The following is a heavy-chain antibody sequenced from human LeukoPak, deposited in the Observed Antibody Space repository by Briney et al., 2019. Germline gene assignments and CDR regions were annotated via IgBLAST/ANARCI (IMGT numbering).Heavy chain of an antibody. D-gene: IGHD6-13*01. CDR1: GFTFSSYA. CDR2: ISGSGGST. CDR3: AKSIAAAGVLTYYFDY. Sequence: GGSLRLSCAASGFTFSSYAMSWVRRAPGKGLEWVSAISGSGGSTYYADSVKGRFTISRDNSKNTLYLQMNSLRAEDTAVYYCAKSIAAAGVLTYYFDYWGQGTLVTVSS. V-gene: IGHV3-23*01. J-gene: IGHJ4*02.